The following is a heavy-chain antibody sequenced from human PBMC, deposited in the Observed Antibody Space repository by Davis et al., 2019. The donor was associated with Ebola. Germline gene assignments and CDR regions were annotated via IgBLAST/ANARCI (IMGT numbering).Heavy chain of an antibody. Sequence: SETLSLTCAAYGGSFSGYYWGWIRQPPGKGLEWIGSIYHSGSTYYNPSLRGRVTISIDTSKNQFSLEVRSVTAADTAFYYCVRGSDAYKTGYWGQGTLVTVSS. D-gene: IGHD5-24*01. CDR3: VRGSDAYKTGY. CDR1: GGSFSGYY. CDR2: IYHSGST. J-gene: IGHJ4*02. V-gene: IGHV4-34*01.